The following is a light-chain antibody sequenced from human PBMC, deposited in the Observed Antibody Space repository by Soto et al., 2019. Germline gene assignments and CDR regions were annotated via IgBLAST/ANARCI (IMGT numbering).Light chain of an antibody. Sequence: EIGLTQSPGTLSLTPRERATLLCRFSQSGSSSYLAWYQQKPGQAPRLLIYGASSRDTGIPDRFSGSGSGTDFTLTISRLEPEDFAVYYCHQYGSSSWTFGQGTKVDIK. V-gene: IGKV3-20*01. J-gene: IGKJ1*01. CDR3: HQYGSSSWT. CDR1: QSGSSSY. CDR2: GAS.